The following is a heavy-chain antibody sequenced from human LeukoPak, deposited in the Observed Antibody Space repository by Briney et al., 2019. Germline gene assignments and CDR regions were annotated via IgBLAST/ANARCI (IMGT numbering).Heavy chain of an antibody. J-gene: IGHJ4*02. CDR2: ISRGGNT. CDR3: ARHFPGEYNYGLFDY. CDR1: DYSISSAYC. V-gene: IGHV4-38-2*02. Sequence: SETLSLTCTVSDYSISSAYCWGWIRQPPGKGLECIGGISRGGNTYYNPSLKSRVTISIVTSKNQFSLKLTSVIAAVTAVYYCARHFPGEYNYGLFDYWGQGALVTVSS. D-gene: IGHD5-18*01.